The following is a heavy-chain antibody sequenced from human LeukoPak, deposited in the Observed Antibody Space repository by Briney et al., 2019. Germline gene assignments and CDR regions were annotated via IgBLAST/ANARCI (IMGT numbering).Heavy chain of an antibody. Sequence: TGGSLRLSCAAAGFTFSSYHMSWVRQARGKGLEWVSAISSSGGNTYYADSVKGRFTVSRDNSKNTLYLQMNSLRAEDTAVYYCAKDLFLAYCSSTSCRAGPFDYWGQGTLVTVSS. CDR3: AKDLFLAYCSSTSCRAGPFDY. J-gene: IGHJ4*02. CDR2: ISSSGGNT. D-gene: IGHD2-2*01. CDR1: GFTFSSYH. V-gene: IGHV3-23*01.